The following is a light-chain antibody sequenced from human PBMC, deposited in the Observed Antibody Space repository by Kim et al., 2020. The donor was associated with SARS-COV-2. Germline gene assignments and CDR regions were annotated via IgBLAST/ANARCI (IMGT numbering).Light chain of an antibody. CDR3: QQYGSSPYT. CDR1: QSVSSSS. J-gene: IGKJ2*01. CDR2: GAS. V-gene: IGKV3-20*01. Sequence: LSPEERATLSCRASQSVSSSSLAWYQQKPGQAPRLLIYGASSRATGIPDRFSGSGSGTDFTLTISRLEPEDFAVYYCQQYGSSPYTFGQGTKLEI.